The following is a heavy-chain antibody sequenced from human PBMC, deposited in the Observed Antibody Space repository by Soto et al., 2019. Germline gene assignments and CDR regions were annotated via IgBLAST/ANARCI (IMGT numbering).Heavy chain of an antibody. CDR3: AKSGRRLDWKYAYFDY. CDR2: ISGSGGST. V-gene: IGHV3-23*01. CDR1: GFTFSSYA. J-gene: IGHJ4*02. Sequence: GGSLRLSCAASGFTFSSYAMSWVRQAPGKGLEWVSAISGSGGSTYYADSVKGRFTISRDNSKNTLYLQMNSLRAEDTAVYYCAKSGRRLDWKYAYFDYWGQGTLVTVYS. D-gene: IGHD1-7*01.